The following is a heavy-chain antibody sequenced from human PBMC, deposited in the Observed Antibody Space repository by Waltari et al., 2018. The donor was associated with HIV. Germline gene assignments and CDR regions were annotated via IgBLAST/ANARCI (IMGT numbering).Heavy chain of an antibody. V-gene: IGHV3-48*03. Sequence: EVQLVESGGGAVQPGGSLSSSCVASRFSVIYYEMNEARQAPGKDLEWISYISGSGSTIYYSDSVKGRFTISRDNAKNSLYLRMNYLTAEDTAIYYCARDGHHGVTKRGNAFDLWGQGTMVTVSP. CDR3: ARDGHHGVTKRGNAFDL. CDR1: RFSVIYYE. J-gene: IGHJ3*01. CDR2: ISGSGSTI. D-gene: IGHD2-21*02.